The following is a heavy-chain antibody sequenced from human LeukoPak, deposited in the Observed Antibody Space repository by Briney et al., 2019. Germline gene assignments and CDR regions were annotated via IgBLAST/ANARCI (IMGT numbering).Heavy chain of an antibody. J-gene: IGHJ3*02. CDR2: TYYSYKRYI. CDR1: GDSVSSDSAA. Sequence: SQTLSLTFAISGDSVSSDSAAWNWLRHSPTRGLEWLGSTYYSYKRYIDYETSMRSQISINPDKSRNQFSLELNTVTPEDTAVYYCVRDSGVGNDAFDIWGQGTMVTVSS. D-gene: IGHD3-10*01. V-gene: IGHV6-1*01. CDR3: VRDSGVGNDAFDI.